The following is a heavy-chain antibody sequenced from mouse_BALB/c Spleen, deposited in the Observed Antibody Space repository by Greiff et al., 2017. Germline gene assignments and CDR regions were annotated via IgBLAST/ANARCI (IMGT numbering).Heavy chain of an antibody. D-gene: IGHD4-1*01. J-gene: IGHJ4*01. CDR2: ISSGGGST. V-gene: IGHV5-12-1*01. CDR3: ARHNWDDAMDY. Sequence: DVMLVESGGGLVKPGGSLKLSCAASGFAFSSYDMSWVRQTPEKRLEWVAYISSGGGSTYYPDTVKGRFTISRDNAKNTLYLQMSSLKSEDTAMYYCARHNWDDAMDYWGQGTSVTVSA. CDR1: GFAFSSYD.